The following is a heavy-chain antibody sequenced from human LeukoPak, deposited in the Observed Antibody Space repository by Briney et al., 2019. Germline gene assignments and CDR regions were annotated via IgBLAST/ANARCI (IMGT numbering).Heavy chain of an antibody. V-gene: IGHV1-2*02. CDR1: GYTFTDYY. J-gene: IGHJ5*02. Sequence: ASVTVSCKASGYTFTDYYIHWVRQAPGQGLEWMGLINPNSGYTSYAQNFQGRVTMTRDTSISTAYMELSRLRSDDTAVYYCARDQRYCSGGSCYPDWFDPWGQGTLVTVSS. CDR3: ARDQRYCSGGSCYPDWFDP. D-gene: IGHD2-15*01. CDR2: INPNSGYT.